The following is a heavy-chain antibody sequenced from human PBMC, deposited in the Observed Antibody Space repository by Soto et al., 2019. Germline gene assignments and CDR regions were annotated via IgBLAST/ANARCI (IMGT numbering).Heavy chain of an antibody. V-gene: IGHV3-30*18. J-gene: IGHJ4*02. Sequence: PVGSLRLSCAASGFTFSSYGMHWVRQAPGKGLEWVAVISYDGSNKYYADSVKGRFTISRDNSKNTLYLQMNSLRAEDTAVYYCAKVAPPRADPGIPLFDYWGQGTLVTVSS. CDR3: AKVAPPRADPGIPLFDY. D-gene: IGHD1-26*01. CDR2: ISYDGSNK. CDR1: GFTFSSYG.